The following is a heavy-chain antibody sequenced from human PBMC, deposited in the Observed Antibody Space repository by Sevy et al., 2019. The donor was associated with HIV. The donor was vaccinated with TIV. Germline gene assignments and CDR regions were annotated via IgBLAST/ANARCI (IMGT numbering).Heavy chain of an antibody. Sequence: GGSLRLSCAASGFTFSSDSMNWVRQAPGKGLEWVSYISSSSSTIYYADSVKGRFTISRDNAKNSLYLQMNSLRDEDTAVYYCARDHADTAMVKVFDYWGQGTLVTVSS. CDR1: GFTFSSDS. D-gene: IGHD5-18*01. V-gene: IGHV3-48*02. CDR2: ISSSSSTI. J-gene: IGHJ4*02. CDR3: ARDHADTAMVKVFDY.